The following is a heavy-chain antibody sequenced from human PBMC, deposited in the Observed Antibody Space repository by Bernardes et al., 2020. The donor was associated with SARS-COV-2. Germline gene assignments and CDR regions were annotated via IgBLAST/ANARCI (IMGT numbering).Heavy chain of an antibody. CDR3: ARAQSYYDLLSGYSMYSWFDP. V-gene: IGHV4-59*01. J-gene: IGHJ5*02. CDR1: GDSIRSSF. D-gene: IGHD3-3*01. CDR2: MYSSGST. Sequence: EPLTLTCTVSGDSIRSSFWNWLRQPPGKGLDWIGNMYSSGSTDNNPSLKSRVTMSIDTSKNQFSLKLTSVTAADTAVYYCARAQSYYDLLSGYSMYSWFDPWGQGTLVTVSS.